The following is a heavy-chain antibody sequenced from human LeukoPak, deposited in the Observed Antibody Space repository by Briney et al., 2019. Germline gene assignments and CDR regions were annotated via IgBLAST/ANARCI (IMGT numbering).Heavy chain of an antibody. Sequence: PSETLSLTCTVSGGSISSYYWSWIRQPAGKGLEWIGRIYTSGSTNYNPSLKSRVTISVDTSKNQFSLRLNSVTAADTAVYYCARENIVVVPAATQFDYWGQGTLVTVSS. CDR3: ARENIVVVPAATQFDY. D-gene: IGHD2-2*01. CDR1: GGSISSYY. J-gene: IGHJ4*02. CDR2: IYTSGST. V-gene: IGHV4-4*07.